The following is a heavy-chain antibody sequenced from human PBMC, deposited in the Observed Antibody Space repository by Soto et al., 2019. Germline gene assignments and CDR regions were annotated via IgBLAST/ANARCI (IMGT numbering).Heavy chain of an antibody. CDR3: ANTDPAVAGSVYYYGMDV. J-gene: IGHJ6*02. Sequence: QVQLVQSGAEVKTPGSSVKVSCKASGVTFSSYAISWVRQAPGQGLEWMGGIIPIFGTANYAQKFQGRVTITADESTSTAYMELSSLRSEDTAVYYCANTDPAVAGSVYYYGMDVWGQGTTVTVSS. CDR1: GVTFSSYA. D-gene: IGHD6-19*01. CDR2: IIPIFGTA. V-gene: IGHV1-69*01.